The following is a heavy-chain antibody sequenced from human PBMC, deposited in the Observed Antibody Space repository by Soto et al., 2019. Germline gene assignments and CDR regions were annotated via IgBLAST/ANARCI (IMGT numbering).Heavy chain of an antibody. V-gene: IGHV4-30-4*01. CDR2: IYYSGST. J-gene: IGHJ6*02. D-gene: IGHD6-6*01. Sequence: PSETLSLTCTFSGGSISSGDYYWSWIRQPPGKGLEWIGYIYYSGSTYYNPSLKSRVTISVDTSKNQFSLKLSSVTAADTAVYYCARDPSSPYYYYYGMDVWGQGTTVTVSS. CDR1: GGSISSGDYY. CDR3: ARDPSSPYYYYYGMDV.